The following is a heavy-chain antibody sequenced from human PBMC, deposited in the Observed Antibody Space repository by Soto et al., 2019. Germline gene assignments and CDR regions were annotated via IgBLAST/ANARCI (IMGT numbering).Heavy chain of an antibody. CDR1: GFSLSNARMG. D-gene: IGHD3-10*01. CDR2: IFSNDEK. CDR3: ARIVIGLWFGAHYFDY. V-gene: IGHV2-26*01. J-gene: IGHJ4*02. Sequence: SGPTLVNPTATLTLTCTVSGFSLSNARMGVSWIRQPPGKALEWLAHIFSNDEKSYSTSLKSRLTISKDTSKSQVVLTMTNMDPVGTATYYCARIVIGLWFGAHYFDYWGQGTLVTVSS.